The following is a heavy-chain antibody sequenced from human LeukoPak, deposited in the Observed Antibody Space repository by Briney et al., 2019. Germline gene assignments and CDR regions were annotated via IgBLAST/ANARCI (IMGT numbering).Heavy chain of an antibody. D-gene: IGHD5-18*01. V-gene: IGHV4-38-2*02. J-gene: IGHJ4*02. CDR1: GYSINTNYY. Sequence: SETLSLTCSVSGYSINTNYYWGWIRQPPGKGLEWIGSIYHSGSAYYNPSLKSRVTISIDTSKNQMSLRVNSVTAADTAVYYCARHTYGYDLYYFDYWGQGTLVTVSS. CDR2: IYHSGSA. CDR3: ARHTYGYDLYYFDY.